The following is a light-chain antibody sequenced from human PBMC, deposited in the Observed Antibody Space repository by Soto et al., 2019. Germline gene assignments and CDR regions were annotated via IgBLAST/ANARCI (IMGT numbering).Light chain of an antibody. CDR1: QSVRSS. CDR3: QQYSDWPPET. J-gene: IGKJ1*01. CDR2: DAS. Sequence: PGDRATLSCRASQSVRSSLAWFQQKPGQAPRLLIYDASKRATGIPARFSGSGSGTEFTLTISSLQSEDFAVYYCQQYSDWPPETFGQGTKVDIK. V-gene: IGKV3D-15*01.